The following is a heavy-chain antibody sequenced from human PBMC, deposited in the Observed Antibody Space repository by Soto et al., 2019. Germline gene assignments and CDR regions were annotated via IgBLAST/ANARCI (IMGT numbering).Heavy chain of an antibody. J-gene: IGHJ4*02. CDR2: INPSGGST. D-gene: IGHD6-19*01. Sequence: ASVKVSCKASGYTFTSYYMHWVRQAPGQGLEWMGIINPSGGSTSYAQKFQGRVTMTRDTSTSTVYMELSSLRSEDTAVYYCARVAEQWLVRRGTTFDYWGQGTLVTVSS. CDR3: ARVAEQWLVRRGTTFDY. CDR1: GYTFTSYY. V-gene: IGHV1-46*01.